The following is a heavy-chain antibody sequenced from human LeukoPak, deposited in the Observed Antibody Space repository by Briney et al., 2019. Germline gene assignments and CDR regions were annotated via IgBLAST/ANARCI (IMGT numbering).Heavy chain of an antibody. Sequence: SETLSLTCAVSVGSINSGNWWSWVRQSPGKGLEWIGEIYHNGTPNYNPSLKSRVTISVDTSENQFSLNLSSVTAADTAVYYCASKTTYYYDSSGAEAFDIWGQGTMVTVSS. CDR1: VGSINSGNW. CDR2: IYHNGTP. D-gene: IGHD3-22*01. CDR3: ASKTTYYYDSSGAEAFDI. V-gene: IGHV4-4*02. J-gene: IGHJ3*02.